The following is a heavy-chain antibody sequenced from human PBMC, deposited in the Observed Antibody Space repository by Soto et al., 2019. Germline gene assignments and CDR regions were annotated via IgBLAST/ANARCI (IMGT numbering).Heavy chain of an antibody. CDR1: GFTFSSYS. CDR3: ARDNDSSGYYYYYGMDV. Sequence: GGSLRLSFAASGFTFSSYSMNWVRQAPGKGLEWVSSIGSSSSYIYYADSVKGRFTISRDNAKNSLYLQMNSLRAEDTAVYYCARDNDSSGYYYYYGMDVWGQGTTVTVSS. J-gene: IGHJ6*02. CDR2: IGSSSSYI. D-gene: IGHD3-22*01. V-gene: IGHV3-21*01.